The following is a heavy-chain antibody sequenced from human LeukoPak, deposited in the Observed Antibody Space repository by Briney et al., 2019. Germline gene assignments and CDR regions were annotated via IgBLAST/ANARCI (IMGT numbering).Heavy chain of an antibody. CDR1: GYTFSSFG. CDR2: INPDKDNT. D-gene: IGHD5-12*01. Sequence: ASVKVSCKTSGYTFSSFGISWLRQAPGQGLEWMGWINPDKDNTNYAQKFQGGVTMTTDTSTSTAYMELRSLRSDDTAVYYCARVKAENGYDNTYRAYDYWGQGSLVTVSS. J-gene: IGHJ4*02. V-gene: IGHV1-18*01. CDR3: ARVKAENGYDNTYRAYDY.